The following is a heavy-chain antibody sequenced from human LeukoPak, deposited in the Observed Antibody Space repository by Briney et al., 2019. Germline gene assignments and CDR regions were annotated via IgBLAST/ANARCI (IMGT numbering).Heavy chain of an antibody. V-gene: IGHV3-30*18. CDR3: AKGSLIGYYYDSSGPVPAEYFDY. CDR1: GFTFSSYG. J-gene: IGHJ4*02. D-gene: IGHD3-22*01. CDR2: ISYDGSNK. Sequence: GRSLRLSCAASGFTFSSYGMHWVRQAPGKGLEWVAVISYDGSNKYYADSVKGRFTISRDNSKNTLYLQMNSLRAEDTAVYYCAKGSLIGYYYDSSGPVPAEYFDYWGQGTLVTVSS.